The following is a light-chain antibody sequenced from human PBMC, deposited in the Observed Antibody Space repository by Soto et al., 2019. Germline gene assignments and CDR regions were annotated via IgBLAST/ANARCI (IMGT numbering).Light chain of an antibody. CDR3: LQDYSYPRT. Sequence: DIQMTQSPSSVSASVGDRVTITCRASQAMSSWLAWYQQKPGRAPKLLIYSAYSLQNGSTSRFSGSGSGTDFTLTISSLQPEEFATYYCLQDYSYPRTFGQGTKLEI. V-gene: IGKV1-12*01. J-gene: IGKJ1*01. CDR2: SAY. CDR1: QAMSSW.